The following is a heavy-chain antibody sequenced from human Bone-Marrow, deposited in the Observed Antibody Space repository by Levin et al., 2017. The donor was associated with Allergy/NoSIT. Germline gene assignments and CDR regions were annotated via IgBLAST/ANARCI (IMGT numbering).Heavy chain of an antibody. J-gene: IGHJ4*02. V-gene: IGHV3-74*01. CDR1: GFTFSSYW. CDR2: INSDGSST. CDR3: ARVLFLPTALLWFESYFFDY. D-gene: IGHD3-10*01. Sequence: GGSLRLSCAASGFTFSSYWMHWVRQAPGKGLVWVSRINSDGSSTSYADSVKGRFTISRDNAKNTLYLQMNSLRAEDTAVYYCARVLFLPTALLWFESYFFDYWGQGTLVTVSS.